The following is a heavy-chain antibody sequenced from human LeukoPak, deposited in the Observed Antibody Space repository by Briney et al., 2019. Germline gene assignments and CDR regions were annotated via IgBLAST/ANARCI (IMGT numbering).Heavy chain of an antibody. CDR2: IRYDGSNK. Sequence: GGSLRLSCAASGFTFSSYGMHWVRQAPGKGLEWVAFIRYDGSNKYYADSVKGRFTTSRDNSKNTLYLQMNSLRAEDTAVYYCAKDRASGWPNAFDIWGQGTMVTVSS. D-gene: IGHD6-19*01. CDR1: GFTFSSYG. V-gene: IGHV3-30*02. CDR3: AKDRASGWPNAFDI. J-gene: IGHJ3*02.